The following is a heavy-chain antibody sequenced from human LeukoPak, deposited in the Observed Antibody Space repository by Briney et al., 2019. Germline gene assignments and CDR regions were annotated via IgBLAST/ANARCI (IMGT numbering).Heavy chain of an antibody. CDR3: ARAPPKQLLHLY. CDR2: IIPIFSTT. V-gene: IGHV1-69*05. CDR1: GGTFSSYA. J-gene: IGHJ4*02. D-gene: IGHD6-13*01. Sequence: SVKVSCKASGGTFSSYAISWVRQAPGQGLEWMGGIIPIFSTTNYAQKSQGRVAITTDESTNTAYMELTSLKSEDTAVYYCARAPPKQLLHLYWGQGTLVTVSS.